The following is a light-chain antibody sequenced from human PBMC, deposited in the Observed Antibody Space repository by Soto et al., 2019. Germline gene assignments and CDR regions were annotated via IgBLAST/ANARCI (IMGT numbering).Light chain of an antibody. CDR2: DVS. Sequence: QSALTQPASVSGSPGQSITISCTGTISDVGGYNYVSWYQQHPGKAPKLMIYDVSNRPSGVSNRFSGSKSGNTDSLTISGLQAEDEADYYCSSYTSSSTVVFGGGTKLTVL. CDR1: ISDVGGYNY. V-gene: IGLV2-14*01. CDR3: SSYTSSSTVV. J-gene: IGLJ2*01.